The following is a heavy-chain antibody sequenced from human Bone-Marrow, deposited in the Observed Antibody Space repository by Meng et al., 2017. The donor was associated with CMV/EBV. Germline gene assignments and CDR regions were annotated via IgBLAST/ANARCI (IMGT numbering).Heavy chain of an antibody. CDR1: GYNFSSYD. Sequence: ASVKVSCKASGYNFSSYDINWVRQAPGQGLEWMGWMTPHNGHTGYAQNFQGRVTMTRDTSISTAYMELSSLRSEDTAVYYCARDGARTVTPNYYYYYGMDVWGQGTTVTVSS. CDR2: MTPHNGHT. J-gene: IGHJ6*02. D-gene: IGHD4-11*01. CDR3: ARDGARTVTPNYYYYYGMDV. V-gene: IGHV1-8*01.